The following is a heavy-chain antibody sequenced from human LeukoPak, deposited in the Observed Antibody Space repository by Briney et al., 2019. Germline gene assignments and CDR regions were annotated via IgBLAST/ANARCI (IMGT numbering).Heavy chain of an antibody. CDR3: VSVSEGRSGNGSHYFDK. CDR1: GFRFSNYG. D-gene: IGHD5/OR15-5a*01. V-gene: IGHV3-33*03. Sequence: PGRSLRLSCTASGFRFSNYGLHGIRQAPGKGLDWVAVIWHDGSNKYYADSVKGRFTISRDNSKNTLYLQMNSLRAEDTAMYYCVSVSEGRSGNGSHYFDKWGQGGMLSVSS. J-gene: IGHJ4*02. CDR2: IWHDGSNK.